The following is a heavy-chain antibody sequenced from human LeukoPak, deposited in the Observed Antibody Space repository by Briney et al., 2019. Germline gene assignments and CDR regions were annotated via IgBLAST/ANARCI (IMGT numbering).Heavy chain of an antibody. CDR3: ARGETYYYDSSGYYYRDAFDI. Sequence: GASVKVSCKASGYTFTSYDINWVRQVTGQGLEWMGWMNPNNGNTGYVQKFQGRVTMTRDTSISTAYMELSRLRSDDTAVYYCARGETYYYDSSGYYYRDAFDIWGQGTMVTVSS. CDR1: GYTFTSYD. J-gene: IGHJ3*02. V-gene: IGHV1-8*01. CDR2: MNPNNGNT. D-gene: IGHD3-22*01.